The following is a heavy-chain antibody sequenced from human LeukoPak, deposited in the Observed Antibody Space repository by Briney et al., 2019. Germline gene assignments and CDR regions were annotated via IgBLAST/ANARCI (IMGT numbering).Heavy chain of an antibody. CDR3: AKDHTVSITYYFDY. J-gene: IGHJ4*02. CDR1: GFTFSYYA. Sequence: GGSLRLSCAASGFTFSYYAMSWVRQAPGKGLEWVSAISGSGGSTYYADSVKGRFTIYRDNSKNTLYLQMSSLRAEATAVYYCAKDHTVSITYYFDYWGQGTLVTVSS. CDR2: ISGSGGST. D-gene: IGHD1-20*01. V-gene: IGHV3-23*01.